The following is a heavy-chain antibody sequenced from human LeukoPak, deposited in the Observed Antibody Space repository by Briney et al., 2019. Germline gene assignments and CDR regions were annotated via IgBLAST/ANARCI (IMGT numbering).Heavy chain of an antibody. V-gene: IGHV1-2*02. CDR1: GYTFTGYY. J-gene: IGHJ4*02. CDR3: ARDRNGFTPHSDY. Sequence: GASVKVSCKASGYTFTGYYMHWVRQAPGQGLEWMGWTNPNSGGTNYAQKFQGRVTMTRDTSISTAYMELSSLRSDDTAVYYCARDRNGFTPHSDYWGQGTLVTVSS. D-gene: IGHD3-3*01. CDR2: TNPNSGGT.